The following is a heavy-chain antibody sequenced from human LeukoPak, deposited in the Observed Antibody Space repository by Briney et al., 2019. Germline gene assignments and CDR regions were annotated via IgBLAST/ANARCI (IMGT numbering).Heavy chain of an antibody. V-gene: IGHV3-74*01. Sequence: GGSLRLSCAASGFTLGSYWMQWVRQAPGKGLEWVARIKTDGTRISYADSVKGRFTISRDNAKNTLYLQMNSLRAEDTAVYYCAKDRIFVEPTNPFDYWGQGTLVTVSS. CDR2: IKTDGTRI. CDR3: AKDRIFVEPTNPFDY. CDR1: GFTLGSYW. D-gene: IGHD1-14*01. J-gene: IGHJ4*02.